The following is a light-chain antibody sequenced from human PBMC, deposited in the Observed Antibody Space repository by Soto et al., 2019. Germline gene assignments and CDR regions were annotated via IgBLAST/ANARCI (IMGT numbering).Light chain of an antibody. Sequence: QSVLTQPPLASGTPGQRVTISCSGGSSNIGSYYVYWYQHLPGTAPKLLIYRNNQRPSGVPDRFSGSKSGTSASLAISGLRSEDETDYYCATWDASLNGPLFGGGTKLTVL. CDR2: RNN. CDR3: ATWDASLNGPL. J-gene: IGLJ2*01. V-gene: IGLV1-47*01. CDR1: SSNIGSYY.